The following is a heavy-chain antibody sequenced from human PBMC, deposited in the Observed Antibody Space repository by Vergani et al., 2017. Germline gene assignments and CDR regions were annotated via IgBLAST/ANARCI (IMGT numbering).Heavy chain of an antibody. Sequence: QVQLQESGPGLVKPSETLSLTCTVSGGSISSYYWSWIRQPAGKGLEWIGRVYTSGMTNYNPSLKSRVTILVDRSKSQLSLKLTSVTAGDTAVYYCARQKDYYMDVWGKGATVTVS. CDR1: GGSISSYY. J-gene: IGHJ6*03. CDR2: VYTSGMT. CDR3: ARQKDYYMDV. V-gene: IGHV4-4*07.